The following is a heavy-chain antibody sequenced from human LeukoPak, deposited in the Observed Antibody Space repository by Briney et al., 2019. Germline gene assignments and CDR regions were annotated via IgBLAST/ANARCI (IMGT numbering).Heavy chain of an antibody. J-gene: IGHJ4*02. V-gene: IGHV1-2*02. CDR3: ARETGAIAGLDY. CDR2: INPNSGGT. D-gene: IGHD7-27*01. CDR1: GYTFTGYY. Sequence: GASVKVSCKASGYTFTGYYLHWVRQAPGQGLEWMGWINPNSGGTNYAQKFQGGVTMTRDTSISTAYMELSGLRSDDTAMYYCARETGAIAGLDYWGQGTLVTVSS.